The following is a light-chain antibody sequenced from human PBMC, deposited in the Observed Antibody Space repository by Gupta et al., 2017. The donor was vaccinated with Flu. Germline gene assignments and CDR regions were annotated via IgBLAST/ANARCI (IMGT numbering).Light chain of an antibody. CDR2: END. V-gene: IGLV1-51*02. CDR3: GTWDGSLKGGV. J-gene: IGLJ3*02. CDR1: SSNIGSNS. Sequence: SCSGSSSNIGSNSVSWFQRLPGTAPKLLIYENDKRPLGIPDRFSGSKSGTSATLGITGLQTGDEADYFCGTWDGSLKGGVFGGGTKVTAL.